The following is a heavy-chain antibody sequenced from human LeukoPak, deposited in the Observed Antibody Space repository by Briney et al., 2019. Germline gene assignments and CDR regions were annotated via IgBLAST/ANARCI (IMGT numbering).Heavy chain of an antibody. V-gene: IGHV3-48*01. CDR1: GFTFSSYS. D-gene: IGHD4/OR15-4a*01. CDR3: AKFDYFDHYFDY. J-gene: IGHJ4*02. Sequence: GGSLRLSCAASGFTFSSYSMNWVRQAPGKGLEWLSYISSSIRTIYYADSVKGRFTISRDNAKNSLFLQMNSLRADDTAVYYCAKFDYFDHYFDYWSQGTLVTVSS. CDR2: ISSSIRTI.